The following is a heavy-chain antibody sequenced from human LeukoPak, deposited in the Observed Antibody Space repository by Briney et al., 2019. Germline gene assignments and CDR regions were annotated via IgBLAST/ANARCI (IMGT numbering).Heavy chain of an antibody. D-gene: IGHD4-17*01. J-gene: IGHJ3*02. CDR1: GYTFTSYG. CDR2: ISGYNGRT. Sequence: ASVQVSSHASGYTFTSYGISWVRQAPGQGLERMGWISGYNGRTNYGQKFQGRITVTTDASTTTVYMELRSLRSDDTAMYYCARDYYGDYEDVFDIWGQGTMVTVSS. CDR3: ARDYYGDYEDVFDI. V-gene: IGHV1-18*01.